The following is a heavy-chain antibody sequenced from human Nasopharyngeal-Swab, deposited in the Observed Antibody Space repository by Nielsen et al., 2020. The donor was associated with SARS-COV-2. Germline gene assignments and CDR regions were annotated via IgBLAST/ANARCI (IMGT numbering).Heavy chain of an antibody. CDR1: GGSISSSSYY. V-gene: IGHV4-39*01. CDR2: IYYSGST. J-gene: IGHJ4*02. D-gene: IGHD6-13*01. Sequence: ESLKISCTVSGGSISSSSYYWGWIRQPPGKGLEWIGSIYYSGSTYYNPSLKSRVTISVDTSKNQFSLKLSSVTAADTAVYYCARHWHTGIAAAGGSYFDYWGQGTLVTVSS. CDR3: ARHWHTGIAAAGGSYFDY.